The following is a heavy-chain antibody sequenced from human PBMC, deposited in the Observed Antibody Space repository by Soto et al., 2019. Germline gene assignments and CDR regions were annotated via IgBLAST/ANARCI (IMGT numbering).Heavy chain of an antibody. CDR1: GGTFRTSA. J-gene: IGHJ6*01. Sequence: QVQLVQSGAEVKKPGSSVKVSCKTSGGTFRTSAISWVRQAPGQGLEWMGGIMPVFPTPDYAEKFQGRDTITADESTSTAYMELSSLRSEDTAVYYCARDKDRQQLGGNYYYIMDVWGQGTTVTVSS. V-gene: IGHV1-69*12. CDR2: IMPVFPTP. CDR3: ARDKDRQQLGGNYYYIMDV. D-gene: IGHD3-3*02.